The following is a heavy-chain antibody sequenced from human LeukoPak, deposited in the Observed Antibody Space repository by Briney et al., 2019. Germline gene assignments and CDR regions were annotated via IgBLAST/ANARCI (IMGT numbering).Heavy chain of an antibody. CDR1: GFTFSSYA. CDR3: TKFSPRPNGFFHCMDV. CDR2: ISGSGAST. V-gene: IGHV3-23*01. J-gene: IGHJ6*03. Sequence: GGSLRLSCAASGFTFSSYAMSWVRQAPGKGLEWVSTISGSGASTYFADSVKGRFTISRDNSKTTLYLQMNDLRVEDTAVYYCTKFSPRPNGFFHCMDVWGKGTTVTVSS. D-gene: IGHD2/OR15-2a*01.